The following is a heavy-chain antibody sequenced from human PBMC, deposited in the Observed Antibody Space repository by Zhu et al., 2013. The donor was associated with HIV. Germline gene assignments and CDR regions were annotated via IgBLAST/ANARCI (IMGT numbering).Heavy chain of an antibody. CDR2: INPSGGST. CDR1: GYTFTSYY. CDR3: ARFGAIVGSTYYYYGMDV. V-gene: IGHV1-46*01. J-gene: IGHJ6*02. Sequence: QVQLVQSEAEVKKPGASVKVSCKASGYTFTSYYMHWVRQAPGQGLEWMGIINPSGGSTSYAQKFQGRVTMTRDTSTSTVYMELSSLRSEDTAVYYCARFGAIVGSTYYYYGMDVWGQGTTVTVSS. D-gene: IGHD1-26*01.